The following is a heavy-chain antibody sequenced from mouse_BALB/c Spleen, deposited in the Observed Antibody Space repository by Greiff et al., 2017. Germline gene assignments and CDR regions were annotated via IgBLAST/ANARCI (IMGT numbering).Heavy chain of an antibody. Sequence: EVQLQQSGAELVKPGASVKLSCTASGFNIKDTYMHWVKQRPEQGLEWIGRIDPANGNTKYDPKFQGKATITADTSSNTAYLQLSSLTSEDTAVYYCARSRSVSDFDYWGQGTTLTVSS. CDR3: ARSRSVSDFDY. CDR1: GFNIKDTY. CDR2: IDPANGNT. V-gene: IGHV14-3*02. J-gene: IGHJ2*01.